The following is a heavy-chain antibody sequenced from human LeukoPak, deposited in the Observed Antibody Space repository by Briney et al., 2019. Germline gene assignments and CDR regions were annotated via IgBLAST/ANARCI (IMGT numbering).Heavy chain of an antibody. CDR2: TSAHTGDT. D-gene: IGHD1-26*01. J-gene: IGHJ4*02. Sequence: GASVKVSCKASGYTFTNYGINWVRQAPGQGLEWVGWTSAHTGDTNYAQKVQGRVTMTTDTSTSTIYMELRSLKSDDTAIYYCARESPGNFDFWGQGTLVTVSS. CDR3: ARESPGNFDF. CDR1: GYTFTNYG. V-gene: IGHV1-18*01.